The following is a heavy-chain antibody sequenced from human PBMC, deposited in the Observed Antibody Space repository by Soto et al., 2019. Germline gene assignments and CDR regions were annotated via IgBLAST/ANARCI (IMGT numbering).Heavy chain of an antibody. CDR3: TSLLYSSGWYVFDY. D-gene: IGHD6-19*01. V-gene: IGHV1-3*01. CDR1: GYTFTSYL. J-gene: IGHJ4*02. Sequence: QVQLVQSGAEVKKPGASVKVSCKASGYTFTSYLMHWVRQAPGQRLEWMGWINAGNGNTKYSQKFQGRVTITRDTSASTAYMELSSLRSDDTAVYYCTSLLYSSGWYVFDYWGQRTLVTVSS. CDR2: INAGNGNT.